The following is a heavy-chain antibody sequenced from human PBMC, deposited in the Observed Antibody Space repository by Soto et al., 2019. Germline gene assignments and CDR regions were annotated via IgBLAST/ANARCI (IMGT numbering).Heavy chain of an antibody. D-gene: IGHD1-26*01. J-gene: IGHJ2*01. CDR3: ARLPYSGRYSDWYFDL. CDR1: GFTFSSYW. Sequence: EVQLVQSGGGLVQPGGSLRLSCVASGFTFSSYWMAWVRQAPGKGLEWVANIKKDGSEKYYVDFVEGRFTISRDNAKNSLYLQMNSLRVEDTGVYYCARLPYSGRYSDWYFDLWGRGTLVSVSS. CDR2: IKKDGSEK. V-gene: IGHV3-7*03.